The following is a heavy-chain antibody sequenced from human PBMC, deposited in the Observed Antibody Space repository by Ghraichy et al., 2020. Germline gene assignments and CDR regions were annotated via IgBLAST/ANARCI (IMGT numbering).Heavy chain of an antibody. J-gene: IGHJ4*02. D-gene: IGHD5-18*01. CDR3: TRQADSYGLEGQIDY. Sequence: GGSLRLSCAASGFTFSGSAMHWVRQASGKGLEWVGRIRSKTNSYATTYASSVKGRFTISRDDSKNTAYLQMNSLKTEDTAVYYCTRQADSYGLEGQIDYWGQGTLVTVSS. V-gene: IGHV3-73*01. CDR2: IRSKTNSYAT. CDR1: GFTFSGSA.